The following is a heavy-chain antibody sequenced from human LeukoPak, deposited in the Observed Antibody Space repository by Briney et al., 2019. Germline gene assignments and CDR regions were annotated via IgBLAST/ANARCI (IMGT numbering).Heavy chain of an antibody. V-gene: IGHV4-59*01. CDR2: IYYSGST. CDR1: GGSISTFY. CDR3: AREDPQTTVPEGLDV. J-gene: IGHJ6*02. Sequence: SETLSLTCTVSGGSISTFYWSWLRQPPGKGLEWIGYIYYSGSTNYNPSLKSRVTISVDTSKNQFSLRLSSVTAADTAVYYCAREDPQTTVPEGLDVWGQGTTVPVSS. D-gene: IGHD4-17*01.